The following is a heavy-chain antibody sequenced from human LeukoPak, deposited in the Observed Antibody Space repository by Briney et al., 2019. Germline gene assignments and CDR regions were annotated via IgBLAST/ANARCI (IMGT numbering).Heavy chain of an antibody. Sequence: ASVKVSCKASGYTFTDYYMHWVRQAPGQGLELMGWINPNSGGTDYAQKFQGRVTMTRDTSISTAYMELSRLRSDDPAVYYCARGGTIFGVVMSWFDPWGQGTLVTVSS. CDR2: INPNSGGT. CDR1: GYTFTDYY. D-gene: IGHD3-3*01. V-gene: IGHV1-2*02. J-gene: IGHJ5*02. CDR3: ARGGTIFGVVMSWFDP.